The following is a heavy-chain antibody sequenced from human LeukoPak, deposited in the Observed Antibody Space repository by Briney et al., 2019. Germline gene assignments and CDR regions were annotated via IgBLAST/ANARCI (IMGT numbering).Heavy chain of an antibody. CDR2: ISGSGDNT. V-gene: IGHV3-23*01. J-gene: IGHJ5*01. D-gene: IGHD3-10*01. CDR3: AKDGRYYFGSGSYPFDS. CDR1: GFTLSNYA. Sequence: PGGSLRLSCAASGFTLSNYAMSWVRQAPGKGQEWVSAISGSGDNTYYADSVRGRFTISRDNSKDTLYLQMNNLRAVDTAMYYCAKDGRYYFGSGSYPFDSWGQGTRVTVSS.